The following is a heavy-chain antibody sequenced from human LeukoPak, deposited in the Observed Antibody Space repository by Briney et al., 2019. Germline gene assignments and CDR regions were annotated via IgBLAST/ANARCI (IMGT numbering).Heavy chain of an antibody. V-gene: IGHV4-59*08. J-gene: IGHJ6*02. D-gene: IGHD3-10*01. CDR2: IYYSGST. CDR1: GGSISSYY. Sequence: SETLSLTCTVSGGSISSYYWSWIRQPPGKGLEWIGYIYYSGSTNYNPSLKSRVTISVDTSKNQFSLKLSSVTAADTAVYYCARRRGSGSYDGRDYGMDVWGQGTTVTVSS. CDR3: ARRRGSGSYDGRDYGMDV.